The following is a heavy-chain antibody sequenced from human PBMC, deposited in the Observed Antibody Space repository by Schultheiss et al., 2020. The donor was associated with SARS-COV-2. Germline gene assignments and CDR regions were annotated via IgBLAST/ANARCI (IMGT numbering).Heavy chain of an antibody. CDR3: ASPAPRYCSGGSCYRNYYYYYGMDV. J-gene: IGHJ6*02. V-gene: IGHV4-34*01. Sequence: SETLSLTCAVYGGSFSGYYWSWIRQPPGKGLEWIGSIYYSGSTYYNPSLKSRVTISVDTSKNQFSLKLSSVTAADTAVYYCASPAPRYCSGGSCYRNYYYYYGMDVWGQGTTVTVSS. D-gene: IGHD2-15*01. CDR1: GGSFSGYY. CDR2: IYYSGST.